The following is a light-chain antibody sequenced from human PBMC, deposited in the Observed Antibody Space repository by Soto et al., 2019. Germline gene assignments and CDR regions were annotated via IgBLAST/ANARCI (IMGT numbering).Light chain of an antibody. J-gene: IGKJ4*01. CDR1: QSVSDN. Sequence: IGRTHTPSTLSVSSTERAPLFCKGSQSVSDNLAWYQQKPGQAPSLLIYGASIRATGTPARFSGVGSGTEFTLTISSLQSEDFAVYYCQQYNNRPLTFGGGTKLDIK. V-gene: IGKV3D-15*01. CDR3: QQYNNRPLT. CDR2: GAS.